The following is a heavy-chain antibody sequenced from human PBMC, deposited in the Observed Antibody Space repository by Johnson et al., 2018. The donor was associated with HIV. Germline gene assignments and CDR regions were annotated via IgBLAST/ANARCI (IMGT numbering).Heavy chain of an antibody. J-gene: IGHJ3*02. CDR3: TSTIDMVPTGRSYDAFDI. Sequence: VQLVESGGGVVQPGGSLRLSCAASGFTFDDYGMSWVRQAPGKGLEWVSGINWNGGSTGYADSVKGRFPISRDDSTNTAYLQMNSLTTEDTAVYYCTSTIDMVPTGRSYDAFDIWGQGTMVTVSS. CDR1: GFTFDDYG. CDR2: INWNGGST. D-gene: IGHD5-12*01. V-gene: IGHV3-20*04.